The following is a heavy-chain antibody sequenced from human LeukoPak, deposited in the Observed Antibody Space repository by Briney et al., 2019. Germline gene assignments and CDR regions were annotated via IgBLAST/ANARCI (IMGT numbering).Heavy chain of an antibody. V-gene: IGHV3-66*01. CDR3: AREIYGGYYFDY. CDR1: GFTVSSNY. CDR2: IYSGGST. D-gene: IGHD4-17*01. J-gene: IGHJ4*02. Sequence: GGSLRLSCAASGFTVSSNYMSWVRQAPGKGLEWVSVIYSGGSTYYADSVKGRFTISRDNSKNTLYLQMNSLRAEDTAVYYCAREIYGGYYFDYWGQGTLVTVSS.